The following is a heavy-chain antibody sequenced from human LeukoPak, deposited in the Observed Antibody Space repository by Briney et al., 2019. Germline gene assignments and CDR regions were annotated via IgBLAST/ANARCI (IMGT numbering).Heavy chain of an antibody. V-gene: IGHV5-51*01. J-gene: IGHJ3*02. D-gene: IGHD4-17*01. CDR1: GYCFTSYW. CDR3: ASPTTVTTIAFDI. Sequence: GESLKISCKGSGYCFTSYWIGWVRQMPGKGLEWMGIIYPGDSDTRYSPSFQGHVTISADKSISSAYMQWSSLKASDTDMYYCASPTTVTTIAFDIWGQGTMVIVSS. CDR2: IYPGDSDT.